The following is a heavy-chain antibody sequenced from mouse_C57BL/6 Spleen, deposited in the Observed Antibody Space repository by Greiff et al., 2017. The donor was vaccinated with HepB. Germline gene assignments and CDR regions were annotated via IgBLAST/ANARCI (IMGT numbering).Heavy chain of an antibody. CDR1: GYTFTSYW. V-gene: IGHV1-52*01. Sequence: QVHVKQPGAELVRPGSSVKLSCKASGYTFTSYWMHWVKQRPIQGLEWIGNIDPSDSETHYNQKFKDKATLTVDKSSSTAYMQLSSLTSEDSAVYYCASGNAWFAYWGQGTLVTVSA. D-gene: IGHD2-1*01. J-gene: IGHJ3*01. CDR2: IDPSDSET. CDR3: ASGNAWFAY.